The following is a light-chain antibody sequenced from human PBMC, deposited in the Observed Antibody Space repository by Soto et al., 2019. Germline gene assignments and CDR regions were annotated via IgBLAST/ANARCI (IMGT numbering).Light chain of an antibody. Sequence: DIQMIQSPSTLSASVGDRVTITCRASQSISSYLAWYQQKPGKAPKLLIYEASNLESGVPSRFSGSGSGTEFTLTISSLQPDDFATYYCQQSSNYPWTFGQGTKVDIK. CDR1: QSISSY. V-gene: IGKV1-5*03. J-gene: IGKJ1*01. CDR2: EAS. CDR3: QQSSNYPWT.